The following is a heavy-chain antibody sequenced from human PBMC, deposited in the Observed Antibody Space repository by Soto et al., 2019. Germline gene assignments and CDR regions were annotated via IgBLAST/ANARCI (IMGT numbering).Heavy chain of an antibody. Sequence: SETLSLTCAVYGGSFSGYYWSWIRQPPGKGLEWIGEINHSGSTNYNPSLKSRVTISVDTSKNQFSLKLSSVTAADTAVYYCARMRATRPYYGSGSYINWFDPWGQGTLVTVSS. V-gene: IGHV4-34*01. CDR2: INHSGST. D-gene: IGHD3-10*01. CDR3: ARMRATRPYYGSGSYINWFDP. CDR1: GGSFSGYY. J-gene: IGHJ5*02.